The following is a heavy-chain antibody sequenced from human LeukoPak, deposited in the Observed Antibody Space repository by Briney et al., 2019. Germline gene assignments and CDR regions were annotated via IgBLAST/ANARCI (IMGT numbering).Heavy chain of an antibody. CDR2: MNPNSGNT. V-gene: IGHV1-8*03. J-gene: IGHJ3*02. Sequence: ASVKVSCKASGYTFTSYDINWVRQATGQGLEWMGWMNPNSGNTGYAQKFQGRVTITRNTSISTAYMELSSLRSEDTAVYYCARGPGSSWYDRDDAFDIWGQGTMVTVSS. CDR1: GYTFTSYD. CDR3: ARGPGSSWYDRDDAFDI. D-gene: IGHD6-13*01.